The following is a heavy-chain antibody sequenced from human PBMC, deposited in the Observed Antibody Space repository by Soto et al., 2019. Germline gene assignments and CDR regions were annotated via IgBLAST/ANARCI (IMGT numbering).Heavy chain of an antibody. D-gene: IGHD3-3*01. Sequence: QVLLVQSGAEVSKPGASMKISCKASGYTFTHYYIHWVRQAPGQGLEWMGIINPDGGRTNFAQRFQGRITLASDTSPSTVYMELSGLRSEDTAVYYCAREGRFLDGLSAYYYYMDVWGKGTTVIVSS. CDR3: AREGRFLDGLSAYYYYMDV. CDR1: GYTFTHYY. CDR2: INPDGGRT. J-gene: IGHJ6*03. V-gene: IGHV1-46*01.